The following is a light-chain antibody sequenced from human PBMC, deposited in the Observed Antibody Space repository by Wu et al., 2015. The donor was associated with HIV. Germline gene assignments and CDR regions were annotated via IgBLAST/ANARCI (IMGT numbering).Light chain of an antibody. CDR1: QSVTSNY. J-gene: IGKJ1*01. CDR3: HQYGYSPPT. V-gene: IGKV3-20*01. Sequence: IVLTQSPGTLSLSPGERATLSCRASQSVTSNYLAWYQQKPGQAPRLLIYGASSRATAIPDRFTGSGSGTDFTLTISRLEPEDFAVYYCHQYGYSPPTFGQGTKVEIK. CDR2: GAS.